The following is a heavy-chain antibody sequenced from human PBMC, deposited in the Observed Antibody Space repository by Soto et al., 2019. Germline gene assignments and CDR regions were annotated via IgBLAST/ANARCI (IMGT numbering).Heavy chain of an antibody. Sequence: PSETLSLTCTVSGVSVSSNTYFWSWIRQHPGKGLERIGDIHYSGTTYYNPSLKSRVTMSVDSSKNQFSVKLTSVTAADTAVYYCARAPRTVVHLWPRAFDVWGQGTMVTVSS. V-gene: IGHV4-31*03. CDR3: ARAPRTVVHLWPRAFDV. J-gene: IGHJ3*01. D-gene: IGHD2-21*01. CDR1: GVSVSSNTYF. CDR2: IHYSGTT.